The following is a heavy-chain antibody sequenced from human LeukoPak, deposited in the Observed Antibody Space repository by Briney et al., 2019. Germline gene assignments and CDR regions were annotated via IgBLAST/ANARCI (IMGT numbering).Heavy chain of an antibody. CDR3: ARSQVAASGGFDP. J-gene: IGHJ5*02. CDR1: GYTFTGYY. D-gene: IGHD2-15*01. Sequence: VASVKVSCKASGYTFTGYYMHWVRQAPGQGLEWMGWINPNSGGTNYAQKFQGRVTMTRDTSISTAYMELSSLRSEDTAVYYCARSQVAASGGFDPWGQGTLVTVSS. V-gene: IGHV1-2*02. CDR2: INPNSGGT.